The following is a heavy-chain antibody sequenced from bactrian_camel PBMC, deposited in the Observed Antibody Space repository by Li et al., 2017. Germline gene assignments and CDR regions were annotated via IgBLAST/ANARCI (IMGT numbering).Heavy chain of an antibody. D-gene: IGHD1*01. CDR1: GNTDNHGC. CDR3: TQTYATRADFGY. J-gene: IGHJ6*01. V-gene: IGHV3S53*01. CDR2: IDGHGIT. Sequence: HVQLVESGGGAVQVGGSLNVSCSISGNTDNHGCVAWFRQAPGKEREGVALIDGHGITTVIDSVKGRFTISKDNSKNMLYLQMNSLKSEDTALYYCTQTYATRADFGYWGQGTQVTVS.